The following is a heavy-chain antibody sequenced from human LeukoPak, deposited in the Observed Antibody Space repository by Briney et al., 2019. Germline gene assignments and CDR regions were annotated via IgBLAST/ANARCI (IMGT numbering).Heavy chain of an antibody. J-gene: IGHJ4*02. D-gene: IGHD3-3*01. CDR1: GGSIISTNYY. CDR2: IYQSGSGSS. Sequence: SETLSLTCSVSGGSIISTNYYWGWIRQPPGKGLEWIGSIYQSGSGSSYYNPSLKSRVTISGDTSKHHFFLRLSSVTAADTAVYYCASTLRFLPYRRFDYWGQGTLVTVPS. CDR3: ASTLRFLPYRRFDY. V-gene: IGHV4-39*02.